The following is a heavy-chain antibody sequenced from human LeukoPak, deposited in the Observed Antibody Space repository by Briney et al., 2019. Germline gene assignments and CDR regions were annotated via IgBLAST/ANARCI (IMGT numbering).Heavy chain of an antibody. V-gene: IGHV3-66*01. Sequence: PGGSLRLSCATSGFTVSSNYMSWVRQAPGKGLEWVSFIYSGGSTYYADSVKGRFTISRDNSKNTLYLQMNSLRAEDTAVYYCARVGGLYCSSTSCYGWFDPWGQGTLVTVSS. CDR2: IYSGGST. D-gene: IGHD2-2*01. CDR3: ARVGGLYCSSTSCYGWFDP. CDR1: GFTVSSNY. J-gene: IGHJ5*02.